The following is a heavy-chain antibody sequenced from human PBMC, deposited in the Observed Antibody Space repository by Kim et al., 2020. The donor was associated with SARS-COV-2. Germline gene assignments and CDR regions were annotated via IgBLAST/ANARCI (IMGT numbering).Heavy chain of an antibody. D-gene: IGHD2-2*01. V-gene: IGHV4-31*02. CDR3: ARVTSNSWVDP. Sequence: TYYNPSLKSRVTISVDTAKNQFSLKLSSVTAADTAVYYCARVTSNSWVDPWGQGTLVTVSS. CDR2: T. J-gene: IGHJ5*02.